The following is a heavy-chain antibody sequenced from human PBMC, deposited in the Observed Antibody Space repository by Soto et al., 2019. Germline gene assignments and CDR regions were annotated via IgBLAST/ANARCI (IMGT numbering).Heavy chain of an antibody. J-gene: IGHJ6*03. D-gene: IGHD6-6*01. CDR2: IWYDGSNK. CDR1: GFTFSSYG. CDR3: ARGGSSADQGYYYYDMDV. Sequence: GGSLRLSCAASGFTFSSYGMHWVRQAPGKGLEWVAVIWYDGSNKYYADSVKGRFTISRDNSKNTLYLQMNSLRAEDTAVYYCARGGSSADQGYYYYDMDVWGKGTTVTVSS. V-gene: IGHV3-33*01.